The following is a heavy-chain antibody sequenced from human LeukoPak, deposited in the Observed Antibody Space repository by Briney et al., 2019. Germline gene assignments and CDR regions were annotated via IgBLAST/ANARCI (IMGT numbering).Heavy chain of an antibody. J-gene: IGHJ4*02. D-gene: IGHD3-22*01. CDR1: GGSFSGYY. CDR2: INHSGST. Sequence: PSETLSLTCAVYGGSFSGYYWSWIRQPPGKGLEWIGEINHSGSTNYNPSLKSRVTISVDTSKNQFSLKLSSVTAADTAVYYCASVHDSSGYYYLYFDYWDQGTLVTVSS. V-gene: IGHV4-34*01. CDR3: ASVHDSSGYYYLYFDY.